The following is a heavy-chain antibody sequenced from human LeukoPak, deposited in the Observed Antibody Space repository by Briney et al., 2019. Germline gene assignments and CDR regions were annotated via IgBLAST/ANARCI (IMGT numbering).Heavy chain of an antibody. CDR2: IYYTGST. D-gene: IGHD5/OR15-5a*01. Sequence: SETLSLTCTVSGGSISISSYYWDWIRQPPGKGLEWIGSIYYTGSTYYNPSPKSRATITVETAKNQFSLKLSAVTAANTAVYYCGKSIASLFDYWGQGTLVTVSS. CDR1: GGSISISSYY. CDR3: GKSIASLFDY. J-gene: IGHJ4*02. V-gene: IGHV4-39*01.